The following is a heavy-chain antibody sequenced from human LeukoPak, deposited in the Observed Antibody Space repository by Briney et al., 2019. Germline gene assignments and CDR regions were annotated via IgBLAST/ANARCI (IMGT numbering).Heavy chain of an antibody. CDR3: ARDRYYYDSSGYKYIDV. Sequence: RPSETLSLTCTVSGVSITSYYWTWIRQPAGKGLEWIGRIHSSGSTNYNPSLKSRVTMSVDTSKNQFSLKLNSVTAADTAVYYCARDRYYYDSSGYKYIDVWGKGTTVTVSS. J-gene: IGHJ6*03. CDR1: GVSITSYY. CDR2: IHSSGST. D-gene: IGHD3-22*01. V-gene: IGHV4-4*07.